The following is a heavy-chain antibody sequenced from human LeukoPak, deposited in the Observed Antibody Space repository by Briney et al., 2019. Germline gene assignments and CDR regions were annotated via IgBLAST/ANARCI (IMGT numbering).Heavy chain of an antibody. CDR2: ISSSSSYI. J-gene: IGHJ3*02. V-gene: IGHV3-21*01. D-gene: IGHD3-10*01. CDR1: GFTFSSYS. Sequence: GGSLRLSCAASGFTFSSYSMNWVRQAPGKGLEWVSSISSSSSYIYYADSVKGRFTISRDNAKNSLYLQMNSLRAEDTAVYYCARDPPSSPTRAFDTWGQGTMVTVSS. CDR3: ARDPPSSPTRAFDT.